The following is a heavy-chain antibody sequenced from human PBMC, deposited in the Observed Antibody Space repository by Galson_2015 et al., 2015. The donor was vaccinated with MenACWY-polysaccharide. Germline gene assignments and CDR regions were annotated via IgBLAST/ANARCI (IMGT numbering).Heavy chain of an antibody. CDR1: GFTFTSSA. Sequence: SVKVSCKASGFTFTSSAVQWVRQARGQRLEWIGRIVVGSGNTNYAQKFQERVTITRDMSTSTAYMELSSLRSEDTAVYYCAALGGRNSSSWSLDYWGHGTLVTISS. CDR3: AALGGRNSSSWSLDY. CDR2: IVVGSGNT. J-gene: IGHJ4*01. D-gene: IGHD6-13*01. V-gene: IGHV1-58*01.